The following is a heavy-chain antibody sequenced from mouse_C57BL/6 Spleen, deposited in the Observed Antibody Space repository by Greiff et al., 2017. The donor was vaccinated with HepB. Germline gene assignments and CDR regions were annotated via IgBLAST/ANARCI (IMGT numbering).Heavy chain of an antibody. CDR3: ARRGSYGSSSHWYFDV. D-gene: IGHD1-1*01. J-gene: IGHJ1*03. Sequence: QVQLQQPGAELVKPGASVKLSCKASGYTFTSYWMHWVKQRPGQGLEWIGMIHPNSGSTNYNEKFKSKATLTVDKSSSTAYMQLSSLTSEDSAVYYCARRGSYGSSSHWYFDVWGTGTTVTVSS. CDR1: GYTFTSYW. V-gene: IGHV1-64*01. CDR2: IHPNSGST.